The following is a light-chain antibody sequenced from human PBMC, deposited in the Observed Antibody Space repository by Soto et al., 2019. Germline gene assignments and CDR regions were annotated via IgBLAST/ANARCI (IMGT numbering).Light chain of an antibody. CDR3: EQYNNWPKWT. Sequence: EVVMTQSPATLSVSPGETATLSCRASQTIGSDLAWYQQRPGQPPRFLIYGASTRATGTPARFSGNGSGTEFTLTISDLQSEDFAVYYCEQYNNWPKWTFGQGANVEL. V-gene: IGKV3-15*01. J-gene: IGKJ1*01. CDR1: QTIGSD. CDR2: GAS.